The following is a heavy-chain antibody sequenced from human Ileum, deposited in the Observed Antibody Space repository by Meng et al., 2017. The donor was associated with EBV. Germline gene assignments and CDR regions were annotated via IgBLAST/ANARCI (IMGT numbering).Heavy chain of an antibody. CDR2: ISTFNGNT. D-gene: IGHD4-17*01. V-gene: IGHV1-18*01. CDR1: GYTFINNG. J-gene: IGHJ4*02. Sequence: QVQLVQSGGEVKKPGASVTVSCKASGYTFINNGFSWVRQAPGQGLEWMGWISTFNGNTNYAQKFQGRLTVTTDTSTNTAYMELRNLRSDDTAVYYCASNGDEVDYWGQGTLVTVSS. CDR3: ASNGDEVDY.